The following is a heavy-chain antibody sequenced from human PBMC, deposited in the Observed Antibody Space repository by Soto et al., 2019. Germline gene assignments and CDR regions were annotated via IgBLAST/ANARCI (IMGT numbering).Heavy chain of an antibody. V-gene: IGHV1-69*13. CDR3: ARGRDYYDSSGYYSYNWFDP. Sequence: SVKVSCKASGGTFSSYAISWVRQAPGQGLEWMGGIIPIFGTANYAQKFQGRVTITVDESTSTAYMELSSLRSEDTAVYYCARGRDYYDSSGYYSYNWFDPWGQGTLVTVSS. CDR1: GGTFSSYA. CDR2: IIPIFGTA. J-gene: IGHJ5*02. D-gene: IGHD3-22*01.